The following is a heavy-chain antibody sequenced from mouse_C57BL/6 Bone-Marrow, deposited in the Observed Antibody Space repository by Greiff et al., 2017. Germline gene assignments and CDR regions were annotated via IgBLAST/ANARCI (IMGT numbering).Heavy chain of an antibody. J-gene: IGHJ1*03. Sequence: EVQLQQSGAELVRPGASVKLSCTASGFNIKDDYMHWVKQRPEQGLEWIGWIDPENGATEYASKFQGKATITADTSSNTAYLQLSSLTSEDTAVYYCTTGYYGHWYFDVWGTGTTVTVSS. CDR1: GFNIKDDY. CDR2: IDPENGAT. CDR3: TTGYYGHWYFDV. V-gene: IGHV14-4*01. D-gene: IGHD1-1*01.